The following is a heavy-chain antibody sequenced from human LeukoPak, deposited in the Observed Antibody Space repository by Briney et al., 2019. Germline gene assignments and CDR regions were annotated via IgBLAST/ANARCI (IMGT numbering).Heavy chain of an antibody. V-gene: IGHV3-21*01. D-gene: IGHD3-10*01. CDR1: GFTFTSYG. Sequence: PGGSLRLSCTASGFTFTSYGMNGVRQAREKGREWVSFIDTSGSYCYYGVPWKGRGNISRDNAKNSLYLQMKGLRPEDTAVYYCARGRSITLLRGVAMSDGFDIWGQGAIVTVSS. CDR2: IDTSGSYC. J-gene: IGHJ3*02. CDR3: ARGRSITLLRGVAMSDGFDI.